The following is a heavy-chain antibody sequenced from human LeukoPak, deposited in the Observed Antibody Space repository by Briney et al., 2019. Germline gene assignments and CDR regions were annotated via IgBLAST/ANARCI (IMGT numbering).Heavy chain of an antibody. CDR2: IHASGPT. V-gene: IGHV4-4*09. Sequence: SETLSLTCTVSGGFISTYYWRWIRRPPGKGLEWIAYIHASGPTNYNPSLKSQITISVDTSKNQFSLKLSSVTAADTAVYYCARHDAGIAARPFDNGGQGTLVTVSS. D-gene: IGHD6-6*01. CDR1: GGFISTYY. CDR3: ARHDAGIAARPFDN. J-gene: IGHJ4*02.